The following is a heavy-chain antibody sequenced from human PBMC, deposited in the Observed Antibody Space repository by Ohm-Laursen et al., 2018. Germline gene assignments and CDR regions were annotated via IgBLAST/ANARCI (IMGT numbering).Heavy chain of an antibody. Sequence: PSETLSLTCSVSGGSISSSSYCWGWIRQPPGKGLEWIGNIYYSGSTYYNPSLRSRLTVSVDTSKNQFSLKLSSVTATDTAVYYCARAFWNGYNDAFDVWGQGTMVTVSS. V-gene: IGHV4-39*01. CDR1: GGSISSSSYC. CDR3: ARAFWNGYNDAFDV. J-gene: IGHJ3*01. CDR2: IYYSGST. D-gene: IGHD3-3*01.